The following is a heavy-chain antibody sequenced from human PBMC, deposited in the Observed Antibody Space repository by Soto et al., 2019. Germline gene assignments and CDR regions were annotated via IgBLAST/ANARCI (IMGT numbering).Heavy chain of an antibody. J-gene: IGHJ4*02. CDR1: GFTFISYG. Sequence: WGSLRLSCAASGFTFISYGIHCVRHSPGKGLEWVAFIWHDGGNKFYAESVKGRFTISRDNSKNTLYLQMTSLSAEDTAMYYCARDGDVNTGFGKDYWGQGTLVTVSS. CDR3: ARDGDVNTGFGKDY. D-gene: IGHD3-16*01. CDR2: IWHDGGNK. V-gene: IGHV3-33*01.